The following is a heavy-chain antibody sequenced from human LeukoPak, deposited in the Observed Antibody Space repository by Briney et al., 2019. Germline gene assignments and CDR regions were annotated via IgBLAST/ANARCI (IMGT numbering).Heavy chain of an antibody. CDR2: INPSGGIT. CDR3: ARLSSGTRDAFDI. V-gene: IGHV1-46*01. Sequence: ASVKVSCKASGYTFTGYYMHWVRQAPGQGLEWMGIINPSGGITSYAQKFQGRVTMTRDMSTSTVYMELSSLRSEDTAVYYCARLSSGTRDAFDIWGQGTMVTVSS. J-gene: IGHJ3*02. CDR1: GYTFTGYY. D-gene: IGHD3-10*01.